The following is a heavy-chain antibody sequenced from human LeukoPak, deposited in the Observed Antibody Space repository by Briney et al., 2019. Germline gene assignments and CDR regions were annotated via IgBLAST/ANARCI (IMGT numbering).Heavy chain of an antibody. CDR2: IYNSGST. D-gene: IGHD3-10*01. V-gene: IGHV4-38-2*02. J-gene: IGHJ4*02. CDR3: ARQTFGDLYFDS. CDR1: GYSISSGYY. Sequence: PSETLSLTCTVSGYSISSGYYWGWIRQPAGKGLEWMGRIYNSGSTNYNPSLKSRVTISTDMSKNQLSLQLSSVTAADTAVYYCARQTFGDLYFDSWGQGTLVIVSS.